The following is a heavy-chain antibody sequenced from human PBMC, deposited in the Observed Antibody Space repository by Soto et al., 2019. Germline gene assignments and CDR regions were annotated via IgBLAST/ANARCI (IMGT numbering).Heavy chain of an antibody. CDR1: GYTFTSYG. CDR3: ARDKAVGCYFYYYYYGMDV. Sequence: ASVKVSCKASGYTFTSYGISWVRQAPGQGLEWMGWISAYNGNTNYAQKLQGRVTMTTDTSTSTAYMELRSLRSDDTAVYYCARDKAVGCYFYYYYYGMDVWGQGTTVTVSS. J-gene: IGHJ6*02. V-gene: IGHV1-18*01. D-gene: IGHD1-26*01. CDR2: ISAYNGNT.